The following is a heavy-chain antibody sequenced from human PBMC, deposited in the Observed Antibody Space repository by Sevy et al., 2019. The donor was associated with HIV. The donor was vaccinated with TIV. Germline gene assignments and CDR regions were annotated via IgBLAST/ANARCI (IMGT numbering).Heavy chain of an antibody. J-gene: IGHJ6*02. CDR2: ISSSSSHI. CDR1: GFTFSSYA. Sequence: GGSLRLSCAASGFTFSSYAMNWVRQAPGKGLEWVSSISSSSSHIYAADSLKGRFTISRDNAKNSLFLQMNSLRAEDTAIYYCARVSADDPDFYYYGMDVWGQGTTVTVSS. V-gene: IGHV3-21*01. CDR3: ARVSADDPDFYYYGMDV. D-gene: IGHD6-13*01.